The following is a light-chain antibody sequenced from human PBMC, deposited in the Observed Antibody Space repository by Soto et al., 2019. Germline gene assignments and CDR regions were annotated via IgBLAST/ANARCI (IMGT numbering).Light chain of an antibody. CDR1: QRVSRN. CDR3: QQYINWPPWT. Sequence: IVMTQSPATLSVSPGERATLSCRASQRVSRNLAWYQQKPGQAPRLLIYDASTRATGIPDRFSGSGSETEFTLTISSLQSEDYAIYYCQQYINWPPWTFGQGTKVDIK. V-gene: IGKV3-15*01. CDR2: DAS. J-gene: IGKJ1*01.